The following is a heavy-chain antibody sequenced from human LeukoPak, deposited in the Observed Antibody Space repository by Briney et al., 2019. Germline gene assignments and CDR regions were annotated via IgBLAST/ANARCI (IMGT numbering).Heavy chain of an antibody. V-gene: IGHV4-59*01. CDR3: ASSSWYGNWLDP. J-gene: IGHJ5*02. CDR2: IYYTGST. Sequence: SETLSLTCTVSGGSISSYYWSWIRQPPGKGLEWIGYIYYTGSTNYNPSLKSRVTISVDTSKNQFSLKLSSVTAADTAVYYCASSSWYGNWLDPWGQGTLVTVSS. CDR1: GGSISSYY. D-gene: IGHD6-13*01.